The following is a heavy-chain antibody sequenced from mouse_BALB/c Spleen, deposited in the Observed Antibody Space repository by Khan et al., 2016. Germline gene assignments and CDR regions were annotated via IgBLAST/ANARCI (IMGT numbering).Heavy chain of an antibody. D-gene: IGHD2-2*01. Sequence: VQLQESGAELVRPGTSVKVSCKASGYAFTNYLIEWVKQRSGQGLEWSGVINPGGGGSNYNEKFKGKAALTADIASSTAYMQVSSLTSDASAVYFCARSDGYDVGYAYWGQGTLVTVSA. CDR1: GYAFTNYL. J-gene: IGHJ3*01. CDR2: INPGGGGS. CDR3: ARSDGYDVGYAY. V-gene: IGHV1-54*01.